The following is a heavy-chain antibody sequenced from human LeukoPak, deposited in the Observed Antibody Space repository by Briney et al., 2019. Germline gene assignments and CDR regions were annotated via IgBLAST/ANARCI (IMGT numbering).Heavy chain of an antibody. CDR3: ARDDRDISSYRFDY. V-gene: IGHV3-21*01. CDR2: ISSNSRDI. D-gene: IGHD6-6*01. CDR1: GFTFNTHS. J-gene: IGHJ4*01. Sequence: GGSLRLSCAASGFTFNTHSMNWVRQAPGKGLEWVSSISSNSRDIYYADSVRGRFTISRDNAKNSLHLQMNSLRAEDTAVYYCARDDRDISSYRFDYWGHGILVTVSS.